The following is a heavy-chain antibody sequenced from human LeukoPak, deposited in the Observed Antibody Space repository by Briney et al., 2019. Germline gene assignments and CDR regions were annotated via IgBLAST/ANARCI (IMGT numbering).Heavy chain of an antibody. J-gene: IGHJ4*02. CDR2: ISYDGSNK. Sequence: GGSLRLSCAASGFTFSSYGMHWVRQAPGKGLEWVAGISYDGSNKYCADSVKGRFSISRDNSKNTLYLQMNSLRAEDTTVYYCAKAGYSSGWTRDYFDYWGQGTLVTVSS. D-gene: IGHD6-19*01. CDR1: GFTFSSYG. CDR3: AKAGYSSGWTRDYFDY. V-gene: IGHV3-30*18.